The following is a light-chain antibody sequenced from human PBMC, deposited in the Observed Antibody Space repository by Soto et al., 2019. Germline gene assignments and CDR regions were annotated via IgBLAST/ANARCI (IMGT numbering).Light chain of an antibody. J-gene: IGKJ1*01. Sequence: KTESLSSLLVSIGNTVTVRCRPSQSVSVWWAWYQQKPGKAPKLLIYDASSLESGVPSRFSGSGSGTEFTLTITSLQPDDYATSYCQQDKSFSPWTFGQGTKVDIK. V-gene: IGKV1-5*01. CDR3: QQDKSFSPWT. CDR1: QSVSVW. CDR2: DAS.